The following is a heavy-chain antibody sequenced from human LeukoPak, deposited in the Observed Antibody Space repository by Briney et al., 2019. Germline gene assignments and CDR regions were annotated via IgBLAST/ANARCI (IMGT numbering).Heavy chain of an antibody. J-gene: IGHJ4*02. CDR1: GFTFSTYG. Sequence: PGGSLRLSCEASGFTFSTYGMHWVRQAPGKGLEWVAVIWYDGSNKNYADSVKGRFTISRDNSKNTLSLQMNSLGPEDTAVYYCRAVSSSWSDYWGQGTLVTVSS. CDR2: IWYDGSNK. CDR3: RAVSSSWSDY. D-gene: IGHD6-13*01. V-gene: IGHV3-30*02.